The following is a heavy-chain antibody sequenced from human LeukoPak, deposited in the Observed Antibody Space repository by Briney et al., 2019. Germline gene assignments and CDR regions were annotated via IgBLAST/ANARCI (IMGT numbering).Heavy chain of an antibody. CDR1: GGTISTYF. V-gene: IGHV4-59*01. Sequence: SETLSLTCGVFGGTISTYFWSWIRQPPGKGLEWIGHVSSSGNTIFNPSLKSRVTISADTSKDQISLNLISVTAADTAVYYCARGSLRYSGSDGASYDFYYYMDVWGKGTTVTVSS. CDR3: ARGSLRYSGSDGASYDFYYYMDV. D-gene: IGHD1-26*01. CDR2: VSSSGNT. J-gene: IGHJ6*03.